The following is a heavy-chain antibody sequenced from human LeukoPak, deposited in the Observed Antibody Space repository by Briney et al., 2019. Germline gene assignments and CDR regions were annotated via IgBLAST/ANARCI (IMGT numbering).Heavy chain of an antibody. D-gene: IGHD6-19*01. CDR3: ARVRYSSGWYLLAFDY. CDR2: IYYSGSA. CDR1: GGSISSYY. J-gene: IGHJ4*02. V-gene: IGHV4-59*01. Sequence: SETLSLTCTVSGGSISSYYWSWIRQPPGKGLEWIGYIYYSGSANYNPSLKSRVTISVDTSKNQFSLKLSSVTAADTAVYYCARVRYSSGWYLLAFDYWGQGTLVTVSS.